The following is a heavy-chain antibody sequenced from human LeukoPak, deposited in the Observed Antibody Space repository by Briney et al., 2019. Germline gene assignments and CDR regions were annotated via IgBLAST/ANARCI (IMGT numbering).Heavy chain of an antibody. CDR1: GGSISSGGYY. CDR2: IYYSGST. V-gene: IGHV4-31*03. D-gene: IGHD4-11*01. J-gene: IGHJ4*02. Sequence: PSQTLSLTCTVSGGSISSGGYYWSWIRQHPGKGLEWIGYIYYSGSTYYNPSLKSRVTISVDTSKNQFSLKLSSVTAADTAVYYCARTAVTTIDYYFDYWGQGTLVTVSS. CDR3: ARTAVTTIDYYFDY.